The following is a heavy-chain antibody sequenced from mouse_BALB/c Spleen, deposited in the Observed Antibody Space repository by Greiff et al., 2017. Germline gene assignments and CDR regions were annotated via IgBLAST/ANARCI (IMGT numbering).Heavy chain of an antibody. V-gene: IGHV5-9-4*01. D-gene: IGHD2-4*01. Sequence: EVHLVESGGGLVKPGGSLKLSCAASGFTFSSYAMSWVRQSPEKRLEWVAEISSGGSYTYYPDTVTGRFTISRDNAKNTLYLEMSSLRSEDTAMYYCAREKRDYDEGYYAMDYWGQGTSVTVSS. CDR3: AREKRDYDEGYYAMDY. J-gene: IGHJ4*01. CDR2: ISSGGSYT. CDR1: GFTFSSYA.